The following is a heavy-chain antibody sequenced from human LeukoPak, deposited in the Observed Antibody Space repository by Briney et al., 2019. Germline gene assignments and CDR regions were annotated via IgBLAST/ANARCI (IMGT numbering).Heavy chain of an antibody. Sequence: ASVKVSCKASGYTFTSYGISWVRQAPGQGLEWMGWISAYNGNTNYAQKFQGRVTMTRNASISTAYMELSSLRSEDTAVYYCARGLLDYYDSSGYYPLSLDAFDIWGQGTMVTVSS. CDR1: GYTFTSYG. V-gene: IGHV1-18*01. CDR2: ISAYNGNT. CDR3: ARGLLDYYDSSGYYPLSLDAFDI. D-gene: IGHD3-22*01. J-gene: IGHJ3*02.